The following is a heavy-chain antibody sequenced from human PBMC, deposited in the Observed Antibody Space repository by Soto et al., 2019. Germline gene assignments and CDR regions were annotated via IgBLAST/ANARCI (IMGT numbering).Heavy chain of an antibody. CDR2: TYYRSKWYN. CDR1: GDSVSSKSAA. J-gene: IGHJ3*01. CDR3: ARVPIPFRLKSRYEDAFDF. D-gene: IGHD5-12*01. Sequence: PSQTLSLTCAISGDSVSSKSAAWNWIRQSPSRGLEWLGRTYYRSKWYNDYAVSVKSRITINPDTSKNQFSLQLNSVTPEDTAVYYCARVPIPFRLKSRYEDAFDFWGQGTMVTVS. V-gene: IGHV6-1*01.